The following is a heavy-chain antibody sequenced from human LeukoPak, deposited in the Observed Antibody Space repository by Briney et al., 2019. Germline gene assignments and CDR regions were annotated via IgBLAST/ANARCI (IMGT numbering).Heavy chain of an antibody. Sequence: SETLSLTCTVSGGSISNYYWSWIRQPPGKGLEWIGNIYYSGSTNYNPSLKSRVTISVDTSKNQFSLKLSSVTAADTAVYYCAREVGATAFDIWGQGTMVTVSS. CDR1: GGSISNYY. D-gene: IGHD1-26*01. CDR2: IYYSGST. CDR3: AREVGATAFDI. J-gene: IGHJ3*02. V-gene: IGHV4-59*01.